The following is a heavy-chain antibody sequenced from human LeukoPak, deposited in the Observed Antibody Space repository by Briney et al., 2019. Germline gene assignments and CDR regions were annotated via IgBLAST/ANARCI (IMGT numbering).Heavy chain of an antibody. CDR2: ISGSGGST. CDR3: AKDPGYQVVYCFDY. CDR1: GFTFSSFS. J-gene: IGHJ4*02. V-gene: IGHV3-23*01. Sequence: GGSLRLSCAASGFTFSSFSMSWVRQAPGKGLEWVSGISGSGGSTDYADSVKGRFTISRDNSKNTLYLQMNSLRVEDTAVYYCAKDPGYQVVYCFDYWGQGTLVTVSS. D-gene: IGHD2-2*01.